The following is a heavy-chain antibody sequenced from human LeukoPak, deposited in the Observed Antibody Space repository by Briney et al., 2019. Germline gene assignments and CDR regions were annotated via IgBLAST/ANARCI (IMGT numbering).Heavy chain of an antibody. Sequence: GESLKISCKGSGYSFTSYWIGWVRQMPGKGLEWMGIIYPDDSDTRYSPSFQGQVTISADKSISTAYLQWSSLKASDTAMYYCARLAYCSNDVCYSNYYYSMDVWGKGTTVTVSS. D-gene: IGHD2-8*01. CDR2: IYPDDSDT. CDR1: GYSFTSYW. V-gene: IGHV5-51*01. CDR3: ARLAYCSNDVCYSNYYYSMDV. J-gene: IGHJ6*03.